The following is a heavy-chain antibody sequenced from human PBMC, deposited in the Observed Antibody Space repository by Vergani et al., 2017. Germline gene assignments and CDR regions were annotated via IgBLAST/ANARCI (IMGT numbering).Heavy chain of an antibody. V-gene: IGHV3-21*01. CDR2: ISSSSSYI. Sequence: EVQLVESGGGLVKPGGSLRLSCAASGFTFSSYSMNWVRQAPGKGLEWVSSISSSSSYIYYADSVKGRFTISRDNAKNTLYLQMNSLRAEDTAVYYCARVKGSYFDYWGQGTLVTVSS. J-gene: IGHJ4*02. D-gene: IGHD1-26*01. CDR1: GFTFSSYS. CDR3: ARVKGSYFDY.